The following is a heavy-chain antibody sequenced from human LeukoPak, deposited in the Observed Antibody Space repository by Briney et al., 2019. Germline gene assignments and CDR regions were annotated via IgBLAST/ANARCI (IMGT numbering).Heavy chain of an antibody. J-gene: IGHJ4*02. Sequence: SETLSLTCTVSGGSISSYYWSWIRQPPGKGLEWIGGIYYSGSTYYNPSLKSRVTISVDTSKNQFSLKLSSVTAADTAVYYCARALVWKYYFDYWGQGTLVTVSS. D-gene: IGHD1-1*01. CDR1: GGSISSYY. V-gene: IGHV4-59*05. CDR2: IYYSGST. CDR3: ARALVWKYYFDY.